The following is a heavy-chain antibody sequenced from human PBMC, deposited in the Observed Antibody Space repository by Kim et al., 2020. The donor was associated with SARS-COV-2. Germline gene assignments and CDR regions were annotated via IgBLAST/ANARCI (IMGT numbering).Heavy chain of an antibody. CDR2: MNPNSGNT. V-gene: IGHV1-8*01. J-gene: IGHJ5*02. CDR3: ARELSGSYSGDSNWFDP. D-gene: IGHD1-26*01. CDR1: GYTFTSYD. Sequence: ASVKVSCKASGYTFTSYDINWVRQATGQGLEWMGWMNPNSGNTGYAQKFQGRVTMTRNTSISTAYMELSSLRSEDTAVYYCARELSGSYSGDSNWFDPWGQGTLVTVSS.